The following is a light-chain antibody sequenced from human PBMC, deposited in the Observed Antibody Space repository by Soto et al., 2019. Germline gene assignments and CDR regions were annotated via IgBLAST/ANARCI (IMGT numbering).Light chain of an antibody. CDR1: NSDVGGYHY. V-gene: IGLV2-14*01. Sequence: QSALTQPPSASGSPGQSVTISCTGTNSDVGGYHYVSWYQQFPGKAPKLMIYEVSYRPSGVSNRFSGSKSGNTASLTISGLQAEDEADYYCTSYTSTTTLDVFGTGTKVTVL. J-gene: IGLJ1*01. CDR3: TSYTSTTTLDV. CDR2: EVS.